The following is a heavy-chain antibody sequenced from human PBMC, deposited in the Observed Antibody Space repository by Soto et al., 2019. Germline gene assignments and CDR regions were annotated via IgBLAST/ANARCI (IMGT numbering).Heavy chain of an antibody. J-gene: IGHJ3*02. V-gene: IGHV3-30-3*01. Sequence: QVQLVESGGGVVQPGRSLRLSCAASGFTFSSYAMHWVRQAPGKGLEWVAVISYDGSNKYYADSVKGRFTISRDNSKNTLYLQMNSLRAEDTAVYYCARDGLVVVAAHDAFDIWGQGTMVTVSS. D-gene: IGHD2-15*01. CDR1: GFTFSSYA. CDR2: ISYDGSNK. CDR3: ARDGLVVVAAHDAFDI.